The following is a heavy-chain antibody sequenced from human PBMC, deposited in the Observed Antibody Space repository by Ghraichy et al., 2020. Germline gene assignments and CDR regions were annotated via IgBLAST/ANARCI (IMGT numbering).Heavy chain of an antibody. D-gene: IGHD6-13*01. CDR2: IYYSGST. J-gene: IGHJ3*02. CDR1: GGSINTYY. V-gene: IGHV4-59*08. CDR3: ARRDAAGSRPAFDI. Sequence: TLSLTCTVSGGSINTYYWSWLRQPPGKGLEWIGYIYYSGSTNYNPSLKSRVIISIDTSKNEFSLKVSPVTAADTAVYYCARRDAAGSRPAFDIWGQGTIVTVS.